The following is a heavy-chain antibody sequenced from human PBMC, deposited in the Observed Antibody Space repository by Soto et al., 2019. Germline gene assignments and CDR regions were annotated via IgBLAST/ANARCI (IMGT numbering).Heavy chain of an antibody. CDR2: INPNSGGT. V-gene: IGHV1-2*04. J-gene: IGHJ5*02. CDR1: GYTFTDYY. D-gene: IGHD5-18*01. Sequence: QVHLVQSGAEVKKPGASVKVSCKASGYTFTDYYMHWVRQAPGQGLEWMGWINPNSGGTNYAQKFPVWVXXAXDXXISTAYMELSRLRSDDTAVYYCARGYSYGFWWFDPWGQGTLVTVSS. CDR3: ARGYSYGFWWFDP.